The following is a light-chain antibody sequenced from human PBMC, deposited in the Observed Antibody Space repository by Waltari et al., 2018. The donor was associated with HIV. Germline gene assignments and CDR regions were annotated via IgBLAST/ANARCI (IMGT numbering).Light chain of an antibody. Sequence: QSVLTQPPSASGTPGQRVTISCSGSSSNIGSRTVSWYQQPPGTAPKLLIYTNNQWPSGVPDRFSGSKSGTSASLAIRGLQSEDEADYYCAAWDDSLNGYVFGTGTKVTVL. CDR3: AAWDDSLNGYV. J-gene: IGLJ1*01. CDR1: SSNIGSRT. CDR2: TNN. V-gene: IGLV1-44*01.